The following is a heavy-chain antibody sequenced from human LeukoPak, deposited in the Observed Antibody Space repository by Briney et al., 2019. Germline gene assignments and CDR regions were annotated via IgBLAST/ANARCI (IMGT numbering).Heavy chain of an antibody. CDR1: GGTFSSYA. Sequence: SVKVSCKASGGTFSSYAISWVRQAPGQGLEWMGGIIPIFGTANYAQKFQGRVTITADESTSTAYMELSSLRSEDTAVYYCARGNYDSSGYPSEIDYWGQGTLVTVSS. D-gene: IGHD3-22*01. CDR2: IIPIFGTA. CDR3: ARGNYDSSGYPSEIDY. J-gene: IGHJ4*02. V-gene: IGHV1-69*13.